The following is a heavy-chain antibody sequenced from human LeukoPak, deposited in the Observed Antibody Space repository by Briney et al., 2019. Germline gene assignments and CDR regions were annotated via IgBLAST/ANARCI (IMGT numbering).Heavy chain of an antibody. J-gene: IGHJ3*02. V-gene: IGHV1-69*04. CDR3: ARAPYYYDSSGYLGAFDI. Sequence: SVKVSCKASGGTFSSYAISWVRQAPGQGLEWMGRIIPILGIANCAQKFQGRVTITADKSTSTAYMELSSLRSEDTAVYYCARAPYYYDSSGYLGAFDIWGQGTMVTVSS. CDR2: IIPILGIA. D-gene: IGHD3-22*01. CDR1: GGTFSSYA.